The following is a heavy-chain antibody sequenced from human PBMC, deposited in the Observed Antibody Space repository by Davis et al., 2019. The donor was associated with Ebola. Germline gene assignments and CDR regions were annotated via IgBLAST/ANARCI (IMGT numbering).Heavy chain of an antibody. CDR2: IKQDGSET. J-gene: IGHJ4*02. D-gene: IGHD5-18*01. Sequence: GESLKISCAASGFTFSDYWMSWVRQAPGKGLESVGNIKQDGSETYSIDSVKGRFTFSRDNAKNLLYLQMNSLRADDTAVYYCARRGYNYGLDHWGQGTLVTVSS. CDR3: ARRGYNYGLDH. CDR1: GFTFSDYW. V-gene: IGHV3-7*01.